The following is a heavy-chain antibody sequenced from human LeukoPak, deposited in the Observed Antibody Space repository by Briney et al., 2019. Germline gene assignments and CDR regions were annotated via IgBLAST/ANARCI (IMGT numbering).Heavy chain of an antibody. CDR3: ANRAVAEYYFDY. Sequence: GGSLRLSCAASGVTFSSYVMTWVRQAPGKGLEWVSVVSGGSTFYADSVKGRFTISRDNSKNTLYLQMNSLRAEDTAVYYCANRAVAEYYFDYWGQGTLVTVSS. CDR2: VSGGST. CDR1: GVTFSSYV. D-gene: IGHD6-19*01. V-gene: IGHV3-23*01. J-gene: IGHJ4*02.